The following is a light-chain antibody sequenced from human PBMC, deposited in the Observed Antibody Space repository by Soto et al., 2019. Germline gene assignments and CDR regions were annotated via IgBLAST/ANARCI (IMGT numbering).Light chain of an antibody. CDR2: GAS. Sequence: EIVLTQSPGTLSLSPGERATLSCRASQSVRSNYVAWYQQKPGQPPRLLIYGASSGATGIPDRFTGSGSGTDFTLTLSRLEPEDFAVYYCQQYGSPPYSFGQGTKL. J-gene: IGKJ2*03. V-gene: IGKV3-20*01. CDR1: QSVRSNY. CDR3: QQYGSPPYS.